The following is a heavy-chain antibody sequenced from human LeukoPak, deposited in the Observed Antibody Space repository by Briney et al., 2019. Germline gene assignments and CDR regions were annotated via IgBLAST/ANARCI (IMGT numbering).Heavy chain of an antibody. D-gene: IGHD2-15*01. CDR3: ARARRYLGYCSGGSCYGYFDY. CDR2: IKQDGSEK. V-gene: IGHV3-7*01. CDR1: GFTFSNAW. Sequence: GGSLRLSCAASGFTFSNAWMSWVRQAPGKGLEWVANIKQDGSEKYYVDSVKGRFTISRDNAKNSLYLQMNSLRAEDTAVCYCARARRYLGYCSGGSCYGYFDYWGQGTLVTVSS. J-gene: IGHJ4*02.